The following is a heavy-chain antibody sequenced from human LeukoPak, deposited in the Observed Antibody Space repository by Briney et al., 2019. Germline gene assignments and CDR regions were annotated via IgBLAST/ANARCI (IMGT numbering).Heavy chain of an antibody. Sequence: GGSLRLSCSASGFTFSNYAMHWVRQAPGEGLEYVSAISSNGGSTFYADSVKGRFTISRDNSENTLYFQMNSLRAEDTAVYYCVKSTRVTTAYYYYGMDVWGQGTTVTVSS. J-gene: IGHJ6*02. D-gene: IGHD4-17*01. CDR3: VKSTRVTTAYYYYGMDV. CDR2: ISSNGGST. CDR1: GFTFSNYA. V-gene: IGHV3-64D*06.